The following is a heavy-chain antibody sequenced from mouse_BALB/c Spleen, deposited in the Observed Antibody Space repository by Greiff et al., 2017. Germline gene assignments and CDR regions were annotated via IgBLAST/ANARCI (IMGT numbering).Heavy chain of an antibody. CDR1: GYAFTNYL. J-gene: IGHJ1*01. D-gene: IGHD2-10*02. Sequence: VQRVESGAELVRPGTSVKVSCKASGYAFTNYLIEWVKQRPGQGLEWIGVINPGSGGTNYNEKFKGKATLTADKSSSTAYMQLSSLTSDDSAVYFCARGYAYWYFDVWGAGTTVTVSS. CDR2: INPGSGGT. CDR3: ARGYAYWYFDV. V-gene: IGHV1-54*01.